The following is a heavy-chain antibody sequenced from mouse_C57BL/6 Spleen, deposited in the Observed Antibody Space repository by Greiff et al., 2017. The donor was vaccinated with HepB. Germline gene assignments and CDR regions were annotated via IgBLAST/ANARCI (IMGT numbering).Heavy chain of an antibody. J-gene: IGHJ2*01. CDR1: GYTFTDYY. CDR2: INPNNGGA. Sequence: VQLQQSGPELVKPGASVKISCKASGYTFTDYYMNWVKQSHGKSLEWIGDINPNNGGASYNQKFKGKATLTVDKSSSTAYMELRSLTSEDSAVYYCAIPLHYYGSTLFDYWGQGTTLTVSS. D-gene: IGHD1-1*01. V-gene: IGHV1-26*01. CDR3: AIPLHYYGSTLFDY.